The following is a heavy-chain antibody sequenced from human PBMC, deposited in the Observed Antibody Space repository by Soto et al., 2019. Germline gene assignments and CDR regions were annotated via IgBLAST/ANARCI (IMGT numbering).Heavy chain of an antibody. D-gene: IGHD1-20*01. Sequence: PSETLSLTCTVSGGSISSGGYFWNWIRQHPGKGLEWIGHISYSGSTFYNPSLKSRVTISVDLSKNQFSLNFNSVTASDTALYYCVSQRTTGLTPAYFDFRGPGAPVIVSS. CDR1: GGSISSGGYF. CDR2: ISYSGST. V-gene: IGHV4-31*03. J-gene: IGHJ4*02. CDR3: VSQRTTGLTPAYFDF.